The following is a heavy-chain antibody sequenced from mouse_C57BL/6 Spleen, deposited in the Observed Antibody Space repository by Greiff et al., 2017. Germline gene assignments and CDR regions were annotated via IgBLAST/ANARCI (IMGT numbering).Heavy chain of an antibody. J-gene: IGHJ2*01. CDR3: ARGVVEYYFDY. Sequence: QVQLKQSGAELARPGASVKLSCKASGYTFTSYGISWVKQRTGQGLEWIGEIYPRSGNTYYNEKFKGKATLTADKSSSTAYMELRSLTSEDSAVYFCARGVVEYYFDYWGQGTTLTVSS. V-gene: IGHV1-81*01. D-gene: IGHD1-1*01. CDR2: IYPRSGNT. CDR1: GYTFTSYG.